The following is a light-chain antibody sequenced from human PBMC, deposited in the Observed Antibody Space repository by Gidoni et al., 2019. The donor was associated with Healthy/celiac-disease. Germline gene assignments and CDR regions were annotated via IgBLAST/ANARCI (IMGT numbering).Light chain of an antibody. CDR1: NIGSKR. Sequence: SYVLTQPPSVSVAPGKKARITWGGNNIGSKRVHWYQQKPGQAPVLVVYDDSDRPSGIPERFSGSNSGKTATLTISRVEAGDEADYYCQVWDSSSDHVVFGGGTKLTVL. J-gene: IGLJ2*01. CDR2: DDS. V-gene: IGLV3-21*03. CDR3: QVWDSSSDHVV.